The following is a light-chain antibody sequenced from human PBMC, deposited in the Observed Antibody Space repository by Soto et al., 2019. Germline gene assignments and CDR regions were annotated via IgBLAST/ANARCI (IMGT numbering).Light chain of an antibody. J-gene: IGKJ1*01. V-gene: IGKV1-5*01. Sequence: DIQMTQSPSTLSASLVDRVTITCRASQSISIWLAWYQQKPGKAPKLLIYDASSLESGVPSRFSGSGSGTEFTLTISRLQPDDFAGYYCQQYNSYSGTFGQGTKVDIK. CDR2: DAS. CDR3: QQYNSYSGT. CDR1: QSISIW.